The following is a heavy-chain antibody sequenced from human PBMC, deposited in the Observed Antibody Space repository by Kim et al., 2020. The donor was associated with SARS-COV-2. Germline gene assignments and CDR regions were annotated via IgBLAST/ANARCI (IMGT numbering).Heavy chain of an antibody. V-gene: IGHV7-4-1*02. CDR1: GYSFTDYA. J-gene: IGHJ6*03. D-gene: IGHD3-22*01. Sequence: ASVKVSCKASGYSFTDYAMNWVRQAPGQGLEWMGWINTNTGTTTYAQMSSGQVAFSWDTSVSTAYLQLSSLKAEDTAVYYCARLGYLGLARDYYYYMDV. CDR3: ARLGYLGLARDYYYYMDV. CDR2: INTNTGTT.